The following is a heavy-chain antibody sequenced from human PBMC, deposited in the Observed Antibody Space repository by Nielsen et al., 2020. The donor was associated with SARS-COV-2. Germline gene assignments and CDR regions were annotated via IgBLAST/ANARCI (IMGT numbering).Heavy chain of an antibody. CDR3: ARAKRITMIVVVIDAFDI. Sequence: PGKGLEWIGYIYYSGSTYYNPSLKSRVTISVDTSKNQFSLKLSSVTAADTAVYYCARAKRITMIVVVIDAFDIWGQGTMVT. D-gene: IGHD3-22*01. CDR2: IYYSGST. V-gene: IGHV4-31*02. J-gene: IGHJ3*02.